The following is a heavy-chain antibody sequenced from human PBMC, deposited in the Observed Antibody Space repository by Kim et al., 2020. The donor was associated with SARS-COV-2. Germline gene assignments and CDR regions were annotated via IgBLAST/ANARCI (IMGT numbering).Heavy chain of an antibody. Sequence: PTYAQGFTGRFVFSLDTSVSTAYLQISSLKAEDTAVYYCAREIAPGAFDIWGQGTMVTVSS. D-gene: IGHD3-22*01. V-gene: IGHV7-4-1*02. CDR2: P. J-gene: IGHJ3*02. CDR3: AREIAPGAFDI.